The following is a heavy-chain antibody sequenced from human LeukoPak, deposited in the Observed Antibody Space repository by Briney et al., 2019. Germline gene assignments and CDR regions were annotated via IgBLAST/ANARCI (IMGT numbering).Heavy chain of an antibody. Sequence: GGSLRLSCAASGFTFSSYAMSWVRQAPGKGLEWVSAISGSGGSTYYADSVKGRFTISRDNSKNTLYLQMNSLRAEDTAVYYCAKGTXXXXXXXHXDYWXXGXLVTV. CDR1: GFTFSSYA. CDR3: AKGTXXXXXXXHXDY. D-gene: IGHD2-2*01. CDR2: ISGSGGST. J-gene: IGHJ4*02. V-gene: IGHV3-23*01.